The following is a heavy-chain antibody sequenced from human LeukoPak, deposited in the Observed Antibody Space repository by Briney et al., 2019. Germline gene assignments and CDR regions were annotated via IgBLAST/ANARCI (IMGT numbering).Heavy chain of an antibody. V-gene: IGHV4-4*02. D-gene: IGHD3-10*01. Sequence: SGTLSLTCAVSGGSISSSNWWSWVRSPPGKGLEWIGEIYHSGSTNYNPSLKSRVTISVDKSKNQFSLKLSSVTAADTAVYYCARLRPSITMVRGVIDYWGQGTLVTVSS. CDR1: GGSISSSNW. J-gene: IGHJ4*02. CDR3: ARLRPSITMVRGVIDY. CDR2: IYHSGST.